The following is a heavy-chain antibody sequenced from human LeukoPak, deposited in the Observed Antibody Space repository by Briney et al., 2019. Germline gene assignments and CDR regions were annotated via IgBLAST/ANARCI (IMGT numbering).Heavy chain of an antibody. CDR2: IIPIFGTA. Sequence: RWASVKVSCKASGGTFSSYAISWVRQAPGQGLEWMGGIIPIFGTANYAQKFQGRVTITADESTSTAYMELSSLRSEDTAVYYCARSSRYSYGLEYWGQGTLVTVSS. CDR1: GGTFSSYA. V-gene: IGHV1-69*13. J-gene: IGHJ4*02. CDR3: ARSSRYSYGLEY. D-gene: IGHD5-18*01.